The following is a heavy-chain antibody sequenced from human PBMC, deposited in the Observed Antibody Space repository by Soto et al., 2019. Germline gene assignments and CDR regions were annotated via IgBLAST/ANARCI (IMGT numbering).Heavy chain of an antibody. V-gene: IGHV4-59*01. CDR3: ARTRLVRGNLDFNY. J-gene: IGHJ4*02. CDR1: GGSISSYY. D-gene: IGHD1-7*01. Sequence: SETLSLTCTVSGGSISSYYWSWIRQPPGKGLEWIGYIYYSGSTNYNPSLKSRVTISVDTSKNQFSLKLSSVTAADTAVYYCARTRLVRGNLDFNYWGQGTLVTVSS. CDR2: IYYSGST.